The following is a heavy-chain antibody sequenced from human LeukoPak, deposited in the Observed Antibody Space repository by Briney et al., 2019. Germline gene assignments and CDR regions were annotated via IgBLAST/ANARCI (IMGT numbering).Heavy chain of an antibody. CDR2: IYYSGST. J-gene: IGHJ4*02. D-gene: IGHD6-19*01. CDR3: ARRAYSSGWYYFDY. V-gene: IGHV4-59*01. CDR1: GGSISSYY. Sequence: SATLSLTCTVSGGSISSYYWSWIRQPPGKGLEWIGYIYYSGSTNYNPSPKSRVTISVDTSKNQFSLKLSSVTAADTAMYYCARRAYSSGWYYFDYWGQGTLVTVSS.